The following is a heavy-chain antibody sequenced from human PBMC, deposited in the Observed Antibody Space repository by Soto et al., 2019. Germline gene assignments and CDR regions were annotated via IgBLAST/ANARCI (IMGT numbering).Heavy chain of an antibody. V-gene: IGHV1-69*13. Sequence: SVKVSCKASGGTFSSYAISWVRQAPGQGLEWMGGIIPIFGTANYAQKFQGRVTITADESTSTAYMELSSLRYEDTAVYYCARDSSMVRGVITATDYYGMDVWGQGTTVTVSS. CDR3: ARDSSMVRGVITATDYYGMDV. D-gene: IGHD3-10*01. CDR2: IIPIFGTA. J-gene: IGHJ6*02. CDR1: GGTFSSYA.